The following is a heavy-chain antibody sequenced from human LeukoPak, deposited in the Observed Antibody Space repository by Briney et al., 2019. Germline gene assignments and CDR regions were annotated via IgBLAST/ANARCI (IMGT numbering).Heavy chain of an antibody. J-gene: IGHJ6*03. CDR1: GYTFTGYY. CDR2: INPNSGGT. Sequence: GASVKVSCKASGYTFTGYYMHWVRQAPGQGLEWMGWINPNSGGTNYAQKLQGRVTMTTDTSTSTAYMELRSLGSDDTAVYYCARIIYGSGPNPYYYYYMDVWGKGTTVTISS. CDR3: ARIIYGSGPNPYYYYYMDV. V-gene: IGHV1-2*02. D-gene: IGHD3-10*01.